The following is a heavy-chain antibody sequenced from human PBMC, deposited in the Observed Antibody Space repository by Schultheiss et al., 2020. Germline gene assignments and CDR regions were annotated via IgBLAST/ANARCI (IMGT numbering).Heavy chain of an antibody. CDR3: ARVPYGDYVVSDY. J-gene: IGHJ4*02. CDR1: GGSFSGYY. CDR2: INHSGST. V-gene: IGHV4-34*01. Sequence: SETLSLTCAVYGGSFSGYYWSWIRQPPGKGLEWIGEINHSGSTNYNPSLKSRVTISVDTSKNQFSLKLSSVTAADTAVYYCARVPYGDYVVSDYWGQGTLVTVSS. D-gene: IGHD4-17*01.